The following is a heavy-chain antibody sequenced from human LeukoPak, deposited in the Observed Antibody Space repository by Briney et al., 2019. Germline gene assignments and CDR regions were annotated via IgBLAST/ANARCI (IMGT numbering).Heavy chain of an antibody. Sequence: PSETLSLTCTVSGGSISSYYWSWIRQPPGKGLEWIGYIYYSGSTNYNPSLKSRVTISVDTSKNQFSLKLSSVTAADTAVYYCARVFDSSGYPRFDPWGQGTLVTVSS. CDR3: ARVFDSSGYPRFDP. V-gene: IGHV4-59*01. J-gene: IGHJ5*02. CDR2: IYYSGST. D-gene: IGHD3-22*01. CDR1: GGSISSYY.